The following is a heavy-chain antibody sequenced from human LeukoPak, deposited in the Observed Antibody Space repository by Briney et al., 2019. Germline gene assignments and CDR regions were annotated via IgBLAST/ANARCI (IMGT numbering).Heavy chain of an antibody. CDR1: GYTFTSYY. Sequence: GASVKVSCKASGYTFTSYYMHWVRQAPGQGLEWMGWISAYNGNTRYAQKLQGRVTMTTDSSTSTAYMELRSLRSDDTAVYYCAREGPLRYFDWLLMPGAEYFQHWGQGTLVTVSS. V-gene: IGHV1-18*04. CDR2: ISAYNGNT. J-gene: IGHJ1*01. CDR3: AREGPLRYFDWLLMPGAEYFQH. D-gene: IGHD3-9*01.